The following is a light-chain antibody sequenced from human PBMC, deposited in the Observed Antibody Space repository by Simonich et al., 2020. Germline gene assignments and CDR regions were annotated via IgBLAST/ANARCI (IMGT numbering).Light chain of an antibody. CDR3: QQYGSSLMYT. Sequence: EIVLTQSPGTLSFSPWERATLSCRPSHSVSSSYLAWYQQKPGLAPRLLIYDASSSANGIPDRFSGSGSGTYFTLTISRLEPEDFAVYYCQQYGSSLMYTFGQGTKLEIK. CDR2: DAS. J-gene: IGKJ2*01. V-gene: IGKV3D-20*01. CDR1: HSVSSSY.